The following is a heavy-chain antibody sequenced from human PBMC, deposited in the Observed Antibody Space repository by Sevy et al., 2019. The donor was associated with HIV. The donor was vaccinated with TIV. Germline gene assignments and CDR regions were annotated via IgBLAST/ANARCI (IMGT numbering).Heavy chain of an antibody. J-gene: IGHJ6*03. CDR2: IKQDGSEK. D-gene: IGHD6-19*01. Sequence: GGSLRLSCAASGFTFSSYWMSWVRQAPGKGLEWVANIKQDGSEKYYVDSVKGRFTISRDNAKNSLYLQMNSLRAEDTAVYYCAKSIAVAGGGLYYYYYMDVWGKGTTVTVSS. V-gene: IGHV3-7*03. CDR3: AKSIAVAGGGLYYYYYMDV. CDR1: GFTFSSYW.